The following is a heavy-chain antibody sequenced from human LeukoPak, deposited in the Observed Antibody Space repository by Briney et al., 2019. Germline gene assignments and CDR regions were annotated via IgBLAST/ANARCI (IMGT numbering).Heavy chain of an antibody. CDR1: GVSMSAFH. Sequence: SEPLSLASPVSGVSMSAFHWSWARPSPEKGREWIGCVNTKGETNYNPTLKSRVITSLDTSNSQFSLRLTSVPAADTAVYYCATSNDAEIASFDHWGQGALVTVSS. CDR3: ATSNDAEIASFDH. D-gene: IGHD1-1*01. J-gene: IGHJ4*02. CDR2: VNTKGET. V-gene: IGHV4-4*09.